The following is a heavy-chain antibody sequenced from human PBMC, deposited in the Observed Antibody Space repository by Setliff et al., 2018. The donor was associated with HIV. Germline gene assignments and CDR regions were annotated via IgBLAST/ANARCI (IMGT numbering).Heavy chain of an antibody. CDR1: GFTSGFIFSDSW. Sequence: PGGSLRLSCAASGFTSGFIFSDSWMDWVRQAPGKGLEWVASIKEGGSEKYYVDSVKGRFTISRDNARTSLYLEMSSLRAEDTAVYLCANLWEMGAWGQGTLVTVSS. V-gene: IGHV3-7*03. J-gene: IGHJ5*02. D-gene: IGHD1-26*01. CDR2: IKEGGSEK. CDR3: ANLWEMGA.